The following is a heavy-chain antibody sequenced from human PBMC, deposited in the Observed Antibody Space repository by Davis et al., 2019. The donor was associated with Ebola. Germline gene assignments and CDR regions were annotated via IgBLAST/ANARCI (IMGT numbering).Heavy chain of an antibody. CDR2: INAGNGNA. CDR3: ARMLWSGYYFDY. D-gene: IGHD3-10*02. CDR1: GYTFTSYA. V-gene: IGHV1-3*01. Sequence: ASVKVSCKASGYTFTSYAMHWVRQAPGQRLEWMGWINAGNGNAKYSQKFQGRVTITRDTSASTAYMELSSLRSEDTAVYYCARMLWSGYYFDYWGQGTLVTVSS. J-gene: IGHJ4*02.